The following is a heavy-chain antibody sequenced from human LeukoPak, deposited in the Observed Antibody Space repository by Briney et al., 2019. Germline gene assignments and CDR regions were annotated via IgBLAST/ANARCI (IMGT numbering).Heavy chain of an antibody. V-gene: IGHV1-18*01. CDR2: ISGYNGNT. J-gene: IGHJ2*01. D-gene: IGHD2-21*02. Sequence: ASVKVSCKASGYTFISCGISWVRQAPGQGLEWMAWISGYNGNTNYAQNLQGRVTMTTDTSTSTAYMQLRSLRSDDTAVYYCARGLGVVTAQSEQPKPRYFDLWGRGTQVTVSS. CDR1: GYTFISCG. CDR3: ARGLGVVTAQSEQPKPRYFDL.